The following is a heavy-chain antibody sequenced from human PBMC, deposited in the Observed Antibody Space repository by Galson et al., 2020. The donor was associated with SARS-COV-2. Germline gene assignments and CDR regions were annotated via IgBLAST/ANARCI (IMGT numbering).Heavy chain of an antibody. D-gene: IGHD2-2*01. CDR2: ISAYNGNT. CDR3: ARDRIYPANYFDP. CDR1: GYTFTSYA. V-gene: IGHV1-18*01. J-gene: IGHJ5*02. Sequence: ASVKVSCKASGYTFTSYAITWVRQAPGQGPEWMGWISAYNGNTNYAQTFQGRVTMTTDTSTDTVYMELRSLRSDDTAVYYCARDRIYPANYFDPWGQGTLVTVSS.